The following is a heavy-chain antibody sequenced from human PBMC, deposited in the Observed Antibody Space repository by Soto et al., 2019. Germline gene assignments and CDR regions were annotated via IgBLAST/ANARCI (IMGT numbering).Heavy chain of an antibody. D-gene: IGHD4-17*01. Sequence: GGSLRLSCAASGFTFSSYSMNWVRQAPGKGLEWVSSISSSSSYIYYADSVKGRFTISRDNAKNSLYLQMNSLRAEDTAVYYCARVSGGDYVRPFDYWGQGTLVTVSS. CDR1: GFTFSSYS. J-gene: IGHJ4*02. V-gene: IGHV3-21*01. CDR2: ISSSSSYI. CDR3: ARVSGGDYVRPFDY.